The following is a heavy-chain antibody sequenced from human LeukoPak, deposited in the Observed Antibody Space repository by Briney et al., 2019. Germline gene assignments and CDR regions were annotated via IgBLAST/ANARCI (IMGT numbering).Heavy chain of an antibody. CDR2: INPKSGST. D-gene: IGHD2-15*01. Sequence: GASVKVSCKVSGYTLTDYYLHWVRQAPGQGLEWMAWINPKSGSTHYAQKFQGRVIMTRDTSLNTAYLELTSLRSDDTAIYFCGRRVSRGWTDYWGQGTLVTASS. J-gene: IGHJ4*02. CDR3: GRRVSRGWTDY. V-gene: IGHV1-2*02. CDR1: GYTLTDYY.